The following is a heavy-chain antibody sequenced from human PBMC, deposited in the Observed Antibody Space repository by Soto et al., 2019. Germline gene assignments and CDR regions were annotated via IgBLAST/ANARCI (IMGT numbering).Heavy chain of an antibody. D-gene: IGHD3-16*02. V-gene: IGHV3-21*01. CDR2: ISSSSSYI. Sequence: GGSLILSCAASGFTFSSYSMNWVRQAPGKGLEWVSSISSSSSYIYYADSVKGRFTISRDNAKNSLYLQMNSLRAEDTAVYYCARSRIMITFGGVIVLGAFDIWGQGTMVTVSS. CDR1: GFTFSSYS. CDR3: ARSRIMITFGGVIVLGAFDI. J-gene: IGHJ3*02.